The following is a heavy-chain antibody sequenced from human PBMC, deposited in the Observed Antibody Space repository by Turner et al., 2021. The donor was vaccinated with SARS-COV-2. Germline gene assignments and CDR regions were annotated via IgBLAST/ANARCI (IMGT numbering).Heavy chain of an antibody. J-gene: IGHJ4*02. CDR3: AKADRVMIVVVITLFDY. D-gene: IGHD3-22*01. CDR1: GSTFSSYA. CDR2: ISGSGGTT. Sequence: EVQLLASGGGLVQPGGSLRSSCSASGSTFSSYAMSWVRQAPGKGLEWVSAISGSGGTTYYADSVKGRFTISRDNSKNTLFLQMNSLRAEDTAVYDCAKADRVMIVVVITLFDYWGQGTLVTVSS. V-gene: IGHV3-23*01.